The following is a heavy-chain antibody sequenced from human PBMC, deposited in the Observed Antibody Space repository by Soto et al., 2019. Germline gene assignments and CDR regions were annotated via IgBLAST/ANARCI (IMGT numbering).Heavy chain of an antibody. V-gene: IGHV3-23*01. CDR2: ISGSGGST. CDR3: AKDKGRTVVPAAMCYY. Sequence: EVQLLESGGGLVQPGGSLRLSCAASGFTFSSYAMSWVRQAPGKGLEWVSAISGSGGSTYYADSVKGRFTIPRDNSKNTLYLQMNSLRAEDTAVYYCAKDKGRTVVPAAMCYYWGQGTLVTVSS. J-gene: IGHJ4*02. CDR1: GFTFSSYA. D-gene: IGHD2-2*01.